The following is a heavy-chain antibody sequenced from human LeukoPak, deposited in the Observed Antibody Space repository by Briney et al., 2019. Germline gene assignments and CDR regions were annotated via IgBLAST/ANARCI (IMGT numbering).Heavy chain of an antibody. D-gene: IGHD3-10*02. V-gene: IGHV4-39*01. CDR2: IYYSGST. Sequence: SETLSLTCTVSGGSISSSSYYWDWIRQPPGKGLEWIGSIYYSGSTYYNPSLKSRVTISVDTSKNQFSLKLSSVTAADTAVCYCASTQGGCSGSYYDYWGQGTLVTVSS. J-gene: IGHJ4*02. CDR3: ASTQGGCSGSYYDY. CDR1: GGSISSSSYY.